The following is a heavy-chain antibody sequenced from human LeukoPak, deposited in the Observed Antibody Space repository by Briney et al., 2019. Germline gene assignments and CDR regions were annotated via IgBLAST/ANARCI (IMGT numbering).Heavy chain of an antibody. CDR1: GFTFSSCG. CDR3: AKDLGY. J-gene: IGHJ4*02. V-gene: IGHV3-30*02. CDR2: IRCDGNSE. Sequence: PGGSLRLSCAASGFTFSSCGLHWVRQAPGKGLEWVAFIRCDGNSENYAEFVEGRFTISRDNSKSTLYLQMNSLTVEDTAVYYCAKDLGYWGQGTLATVSS.